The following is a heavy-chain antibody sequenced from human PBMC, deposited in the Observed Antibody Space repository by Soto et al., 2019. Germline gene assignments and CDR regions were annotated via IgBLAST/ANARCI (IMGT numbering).Heavy chain of an antibody. V-gene: IGHV4-59*01. D-gene: IGHD2-2*01. Sequence: LSLTCSVSGGSISGSYWSWIRQSPGKGLEWLGYVYYTGSTNYSPSLRSRVSISVDTSKNEFSLRLSSVTAADTAVYFCARSVAVPAAHIDCWGQGTQVTVSS. CDR1: GGSISGSY. J-gene: IGHJ4*02. CDR3: ARSVAVPAAHIDC. CDR2: VYYTGST.